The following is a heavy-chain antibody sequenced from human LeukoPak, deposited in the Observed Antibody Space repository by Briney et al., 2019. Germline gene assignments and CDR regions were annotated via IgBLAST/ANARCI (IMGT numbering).Heavy chain of an antibody. CDR2: IKSRTDGGTT. V-gene: IGHV3-15*01. Sequence: GGSLRLSCAASGFTFSNYGMSWIRQAPGKGLEWVGRIKSRTDGGTTDYTAPVQGRFTISRDDSKNTVYLEMNRLQTEDTAVYYCATSLIVSVYWGRGTQVTVSS. J-gene: IGHJ4*02. D-gene: IGHD3-16*02. CDR3: ATSLIVSVY. CDR1: GFTFSNYG.